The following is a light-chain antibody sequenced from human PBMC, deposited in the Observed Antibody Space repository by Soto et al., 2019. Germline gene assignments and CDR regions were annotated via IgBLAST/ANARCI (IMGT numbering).Light chain of an antibody. V-gene: IGKV3-20*01. J-gene: IGKJ1*01. CDR1: QSVSNNY. CDR2: GAS. CDR3: QQYGSAGT. Sequence: EIVLTQSPGTLSLSPGERATLSCRASQSVSNNYLAWYQQKPGQAPRLLIYGASNRATGIPDRFSGSWSGTDFTLTISRLEPEDFAVHYCQQYGSAGTFGQGTKVEIK.